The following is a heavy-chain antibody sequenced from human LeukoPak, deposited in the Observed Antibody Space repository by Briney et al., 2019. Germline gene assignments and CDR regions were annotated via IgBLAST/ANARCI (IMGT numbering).Heavy chain of an antibody. CDR3: ARSAAAGNYFDY. CDR2: ISYDGSNK. J-gene: IGHJ4*02. Sequence: GGSLRLSCAASGFTFSSYAMHWVRQAPGKGLEWVAVISYDGSNKYYADSVKGRFTISRDNSKNTLYLQMNSLRAEDTTVYYCARSAAAGNYFDYWGQGTLVTVSS. D-gene: IGHD6-13*01. CDR1: GFTFSSYA. V-gene: IGHV3-30*04.